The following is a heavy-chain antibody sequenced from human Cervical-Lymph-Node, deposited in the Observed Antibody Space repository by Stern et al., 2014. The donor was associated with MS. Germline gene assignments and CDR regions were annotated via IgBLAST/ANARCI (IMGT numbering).Heavy chain of an antibody. CDR1: GGPISSGTYY. CDR2: IYTSGST. D-gene: IGHD2-15*01. J-gene: IGHJ4*02. CDR3: ARGRNGFGYDS. V-gene: IGHV4-61*02. Sequence: QVQLVESGPGLVKPSQTLSLTCTVSGGPISSGTYYWSWIRQPAGKGLEWIGRIYTSGSTTDTSSLKTGVTISVDLSKNQLPLRLTHVTAADTAVYYCARGRNGFGYDSWGQGTLATVSP.